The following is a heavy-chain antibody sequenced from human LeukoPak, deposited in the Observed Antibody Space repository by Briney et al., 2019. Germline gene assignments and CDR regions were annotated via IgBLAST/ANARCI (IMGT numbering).Heavy chain of an antibody. CDR3: ARTYSSSWYDALDI. Sequence: SETLSLTCTVPGGSISSSSYYWGWIRQPPGKGLEWIGSIYYSGSTYYNPSLKSRVTISVDTSKNQFSLKLSSVTAADTAIYYCARTYSSSWYDALDIWGQGTMVTVSS. V-gene: IGHV4-39*01. CDR1: GGSISSSSYY. D-gene: IGHD6-13*01. J-gene: IGHJ3*02. CDR2: IYYSGST.